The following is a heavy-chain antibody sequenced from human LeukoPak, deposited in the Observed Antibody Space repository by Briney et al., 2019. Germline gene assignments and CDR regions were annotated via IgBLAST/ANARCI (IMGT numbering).Heavy chain of an antibody. D-gene: IGHD6-13*01. J-gene: IGHJ4*02. V-gene: IGHV4-39*07. CDR1: GGSISSSSYY. CDR3: ARSGQGSSWFHSFDY. CDR2: IYYSGST. Sequence: PSETLSLTCTVSGGSISSSSYYWGWIRQPPGKGLEWIGSIYYSGSTYYNPSLKSRVTISVDTSKNQFSLKLSSVTAADTAVYYCARSGQGSSWFHSFDYWGQGTLVTVSS.